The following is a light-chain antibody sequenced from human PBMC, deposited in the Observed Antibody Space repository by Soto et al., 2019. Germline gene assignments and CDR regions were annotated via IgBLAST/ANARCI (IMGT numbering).Light chain of an antibody. V-gene: IGKV3-20*01. J-gene: IGKJ1*01. Sequence: EIVLTQSPGTLSLSPGERATLSCRSSQSVSSSYLAWYQQKPGQAPRLLIYDVSSRATGIPDRFSGSGSGPDFTITISRLEPEDVAVYYCQQYGSSPTFGPGTKVEL. CDR2: DVS. CDR1: QSVSSSY. CDR3: QQYGSSPT.